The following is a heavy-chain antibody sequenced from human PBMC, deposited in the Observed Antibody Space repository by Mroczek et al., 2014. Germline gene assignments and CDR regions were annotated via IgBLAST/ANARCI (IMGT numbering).Heavy chain of an antibody. J-gene: IGHJ3*02. V-gene: IGHV1-2*02. CDR1: GYTFTGYY. CDR3: ARSPMSAAPNDAFDI. CDR2: INPNSGGT. D-gene: IGHD2-2*01. Sequence: QVQLVQSGAEVKKPGASVKVSCKASGYTFTGYYMHWVRQAPGQGLEWMGWINPNSGGTNYAQKFQGRVTMTRDTSISTAYMELSRLRSDDTAVYYCARSPMSAAPNDAFDIWGQGTMVTVSS.